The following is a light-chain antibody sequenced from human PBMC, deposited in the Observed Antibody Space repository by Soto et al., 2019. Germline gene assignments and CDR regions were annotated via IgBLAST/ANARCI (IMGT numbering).Light chain of an antibody. V-gene: IGKV3-15*01. CDR2: GAS. CDR3: QQYNNWPLRT. J-gene: IGKJ1*01. CDR1: QSVSSN. Sequence: EIVMTQSPATLSVSPGERATLSCRASQSVSSNLAWYQQKPGQAPRLLIYGASTRATGIPARFSGGGSGTEFTLTISSLQSEDFAVYSCQQYNNWPLRTFGQGTKV.